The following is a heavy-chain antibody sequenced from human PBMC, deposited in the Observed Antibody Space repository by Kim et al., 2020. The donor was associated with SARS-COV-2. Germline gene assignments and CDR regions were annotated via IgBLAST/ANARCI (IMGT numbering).Heavy chain of an antibody. V-gene: IGHV3-73*01. CDR2: IRSKANSYAT. J-gene: IGHJ4*02. CDR3: TTQKYSGSYYEDY. Sequence: GGSLRLSCAASGFTFSGSAMHWVRQASGKGLEWVGRIRSKANSYATAYAASVKGRFTISRDDSKNTAYLQMNSLKTEDTAVYYCTTQKYSGSYYEDYWGQGTLVTVSS. CDR1: GFTFSGSA. D-gene: IGHD1-26*01.